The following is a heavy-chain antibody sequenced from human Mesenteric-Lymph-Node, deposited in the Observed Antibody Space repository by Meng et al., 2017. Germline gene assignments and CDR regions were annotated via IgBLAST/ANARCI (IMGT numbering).Heavy chain of an antibody. CDR3: ARVGWRQWSFDL. Sequence: RPESRPSLVNPSQTLSPTCGVSGRPTTSGCYYWSWIRQPPGKGLELIGHIYYSGSTSYNPSLKSRVTISVDTSNNQFSLKLSSVTAADTAVYYCARVGWRQWSFDLWGRGTLVTVSS. CDR2: IYYSGST. J-gene: IGHJ2*01. CDR1: GRPTTSGCYY. V-gene: IGHV4-30-4*01. D-gene: IGHD5-18*01.